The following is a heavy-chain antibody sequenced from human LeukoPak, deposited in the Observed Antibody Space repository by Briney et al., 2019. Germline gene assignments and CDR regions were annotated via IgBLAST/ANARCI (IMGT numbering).Heavy chain of an antibody. J-gene: IGHJ4*02. CDR2: MYYSGST. CDR3: ARQTYSSGPGDY. V-gene: IGHV4-59*04. D-gene: IGHD6-19*01. Sequence: SETQSLTCTVSGGSISSYYWSWIRQPPGKGLEWIGSMYYSGSTYYNPSLKSRVTMSVDTSKNQFSLKLSSVTAADTAVYYCARQTYSSGPGDYWGQGTLVTVSS. CDR1: GGSISSYY.